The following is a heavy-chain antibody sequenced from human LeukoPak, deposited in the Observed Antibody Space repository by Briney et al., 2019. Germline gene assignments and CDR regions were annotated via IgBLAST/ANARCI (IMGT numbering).Heavy chain of an antibody. J-gene: IGHJ4*02. D-gene: IGHD3-10*01. Sequence: WXXIRXXPGKGLEWIGYIYHSGSTYYNPSLKSRVTISVDRSKNQFSLKLSSVTAADTAVYYCARITMVRGVHNFDYWGQGTLVTVSS. CDR3: ARITMVRGVHNFDY. V-gene: IGHV4-30-2*01. CDR2: IYHSGST.